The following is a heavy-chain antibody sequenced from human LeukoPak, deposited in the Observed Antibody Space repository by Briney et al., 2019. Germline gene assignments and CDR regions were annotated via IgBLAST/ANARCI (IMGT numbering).Heavy chain of an antibody. CDR1: GFIFSNYW. D-gene: IGHD2-2*01. CDR3: AKGTSSPLGQ. J-gene: IGHJ4*02. Sequence: GGSLRLSCAASGFIFSNYWMHWVRQVPGKGLVWVSRINTDGSTTSYADSLKGRFTISRDNAKNMVYLQMNSLRAEDTAVYYCAKGTSSPLGQWGQGTLVTVSS. CDR2: INTDGSTT. V-gene: IGHV3-74*01.